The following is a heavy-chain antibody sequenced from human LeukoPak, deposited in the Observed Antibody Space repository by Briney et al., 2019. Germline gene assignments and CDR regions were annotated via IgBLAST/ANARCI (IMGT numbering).Heavy chain of an antibody. CDR1: GYTFTSYD. V-gene: IGHV1-8*03. J-gene: IGHJ3*02. CDR2: MNPNSGNT. D-gene: IGHD6-6*01. Sequence: EASVKVSCKASGYTFTSYDINWVRQATGQGLEWMGWMNPNSGNTGYAQKFQGRVTITRNTSISTAYMELSSLRAEDTAVYYCAKDGEPLSIAARPNAFDIWGQGTMVTVSS. CDR3: AKDGEPLSIAARPNAFDI.